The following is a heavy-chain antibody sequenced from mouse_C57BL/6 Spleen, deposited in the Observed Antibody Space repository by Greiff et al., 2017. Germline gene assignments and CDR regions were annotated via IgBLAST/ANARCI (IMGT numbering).Heavy chain of an antibody. Sequence: QVQLQQPGAELVKPGASVKLSCKASGYTFTSYWMHWVKQRPGQGLEWIGMIHPNSGSTNYNEKFKSKATLTVDKSSSTAYMQLSSLTSEDSAVYYCARSDYYGSSYEYYFDYWGQGTTLTVSS. CDR3: ARSDYYGSSYEYYFDY. V-gene: IGHV1-64*01. J-gene: IGHJ2*01. CDR1: GYTFTSYW. D-gene: IGHD1-1*01. CDR2: IHPNSGST.